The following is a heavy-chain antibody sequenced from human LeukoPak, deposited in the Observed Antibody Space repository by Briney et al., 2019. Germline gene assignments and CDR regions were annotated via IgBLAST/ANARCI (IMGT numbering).Heavy chain of an antibody. CDR1: GYTFTSYA. Sequence: ASVKVSCKASGYTFTSYAMHWVRQAPGQRLEWMGWINAGNGNTKYSQEFQGRVTITRDTSASTAYMELSSLRSEDTAVYYCARHYFGWFGELRGRRFDPWGQGTLVTVSS. D-gene: IGHD3-10*01. CDR2: INAGNGNT. V-gene: IGHV1-3*03. CDR3: ARHYFGWFGELRGRRFDP. J-gene: IGHJ5*02.